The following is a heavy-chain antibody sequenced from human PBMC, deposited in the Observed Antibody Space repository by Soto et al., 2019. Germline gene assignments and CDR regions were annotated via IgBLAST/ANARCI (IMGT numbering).Heavy chain of an antibody. J-gene: IGHJ4*02. CDR1: GDSVSSNSAV. D-gene: IGHD2-15*01. Sequence: QVQLQQSGPGLVKPSQTLSLTCAISGDSVSSNSAVWNWIRQSPSRGLEWLGRTYYRSKWYNDYAVSVRTRITINSDTSKNQFSLQLNSVTPEDAAVYYCARELKVIAGTRRPYDYWGPGTLVTVSS. CDR2: TYYRSKWYN. V-gene: IGHV6-1*01. CDR3: ARELKVIAGTRRPYDY.